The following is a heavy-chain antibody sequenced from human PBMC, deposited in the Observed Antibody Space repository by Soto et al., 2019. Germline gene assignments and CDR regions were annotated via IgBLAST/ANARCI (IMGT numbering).Heavy chain of an antibody. J-gene: IGHJ4*02. Sequence: QLVESGGGLVQPGGSLRLTCAVSGFSFRSDWMNWVRQAPGKGLEWVAHTNQDGSEKYYLDSVKGRFTIFRDNAKNSLYLQMNSLRAEDTAVYYCSGGVGDAIWGQGTLVTVSS. CDR2: TNQDGSEK. V-gene: IGHV3-7*04. CDR1: GFSFRSDW. D-gene: IGHD1-26*01. CDR3: SGGVGDAI.